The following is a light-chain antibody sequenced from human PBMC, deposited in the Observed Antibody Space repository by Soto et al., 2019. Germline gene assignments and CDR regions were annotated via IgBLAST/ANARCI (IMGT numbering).Light chain of an antibody. CDR3: SSYTSDSSYV. Sequence: SVLTQHAAVSGSPGQSITISCTGTSSDVGLYDYVSWYQQHPGKAPQLMIYAVSNRPSGVSNRFSASKSGNTASLFISGLQAEDEADYYCSSYTSDSSYVFGSGTKVTVL. CDR1: SSDVGLYDY. J-gene: IGLJ1*01. V-gene: IGLV2-14*01. CDR2: AVS.